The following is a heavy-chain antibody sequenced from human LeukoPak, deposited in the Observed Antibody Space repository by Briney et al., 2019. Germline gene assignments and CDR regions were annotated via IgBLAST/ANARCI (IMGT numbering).Heavy chain of an antibody. CDR1: GGSICSYY. V-gene: IGHV4-59*01. D-gene: IGHD2/OR15-2a*01. CDR3: ARDLLGSGFDP. J-gene: IGHJ5*02. CDR2: IYYSGST. Sequence: SETLSLTCTVSGGSICSYYWSWIRQPPGKGLEWIGYIYYSGSTNYNPSLKSRVTISVDTSKNQFSLKLSSVTAADTAVYYCARDLLGSGFDPWGQGTLVTVSS.